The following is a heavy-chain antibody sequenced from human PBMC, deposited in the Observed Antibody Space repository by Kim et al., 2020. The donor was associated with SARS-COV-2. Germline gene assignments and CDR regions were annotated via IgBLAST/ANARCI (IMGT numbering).Heavy chain of an antibody. V-gene: IGHV4-39*07. D-gene: IGHD3-22*01. J-gene: IGHJ5*02. Sequence: SETLSHTCTVSGGSISSSSYFWGWIRQPPGKGLEWIGSIYYSGSTYYNPSLKSRVTISVDTSRNQFSLKLSSVTAADTAVYYCARGRPTITMILVVIPDYVDPWGQGTLVTVSS. CDR1: GGSISSSSYF. CDR3: ARGRPTITMILVVIPDYVDP. CDR2: IYYSGST.